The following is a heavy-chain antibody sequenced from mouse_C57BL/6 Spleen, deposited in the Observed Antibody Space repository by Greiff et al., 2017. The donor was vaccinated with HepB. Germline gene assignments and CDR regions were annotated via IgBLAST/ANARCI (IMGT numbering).Heavy chain of an antibody. J-gene: IGHJ3*01. V-gene: IGHV1-52*01. CDR3: ARGDYDGGGFAY. CDR2: IDPSDSET. D-gene: IGHD2-4*01. Sequence: QVQLQQPGAELVRPGSSVKLSCKASGYNFTSDWMHWVKQRPRQGLEWIGNIDPSDSETHYNQKFKDKATLTVDKSSSTAYMQLSSLKSEDSAFYYCARGDYDGGGFAYWGQGTLVTVSA. CDR1: GYNFTSDW.